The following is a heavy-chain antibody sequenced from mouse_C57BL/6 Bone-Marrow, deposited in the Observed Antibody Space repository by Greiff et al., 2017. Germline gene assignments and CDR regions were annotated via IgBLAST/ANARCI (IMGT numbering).Heavy chain of an antibody. V-gene: IGHV5-4*01. CDR1: GFTFSSYA. CDR3: ARDRDGGDY. D-gene: IGHD2-3*01. J-gene: IGHJ2*01. CDR2: ISDGGSYT. Sequence: DVKLVESGGGLVKPGGSLKLSCAASGFTFSSYAMSWVRQTPEKRLEWVATISDGGSYTYYPDNVKGRFTISRANAKNNLYLQMSHLKSEDTAMYYCARDRDGGDYWGQGTTLTVSS.